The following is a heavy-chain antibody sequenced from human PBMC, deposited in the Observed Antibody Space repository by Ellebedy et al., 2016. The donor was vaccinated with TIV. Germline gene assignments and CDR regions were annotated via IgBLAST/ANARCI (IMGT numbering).Heavy chain of an antibody. J-gene: IGHJ4*02. D-gene: IGHD6-19*01. CDR1: GGSFSGYY. CDR3: ARGRYSSGWYDY. Sequence: GSLRLSXAVYGGSFSGYYWSWIRQPPGKGLEWIGEINHSGSTNYNPSLKSRVTISVDTSKNQFSLKLSSVTAADTAVCYCARGRYSSGWYDYWGQGTLVTVSS. V-gene: IGHV4-34*01. CDR2: INHSGST.